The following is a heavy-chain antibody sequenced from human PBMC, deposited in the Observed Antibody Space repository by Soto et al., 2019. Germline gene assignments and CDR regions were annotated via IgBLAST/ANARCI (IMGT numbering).Heavy chain of an antibody. D-gene: IGHD4-17*01. CDR3: ARRLSTVTAEFDF. CDR1: GYSFSTYW. Sequence: EVQLVQSGAEVKKPGESLKISCWGSGYSFSTYWIGWVRQVPGKGLEWVGIINPDDSDARYSPSFRGQVTLSADKSITTACLQWNSLKASDTAMYYCARRLSTVTAEFDFWGQGTLVTVSS. J-gene: IGHJ4*02. CDR2: INPDDSDA. V-gene: IGHV5-51*01.